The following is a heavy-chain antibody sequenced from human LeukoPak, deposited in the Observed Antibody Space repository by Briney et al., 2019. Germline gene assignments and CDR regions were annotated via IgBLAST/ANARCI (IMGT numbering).Heavy chain of an antibody. J-gene: IGHJ3*02. V-gene: IGHV4-31*03. CDR1: GGSITSGDYH. CDR2: IYHSGST. D-gene: IGHD5-24*01. CDR3: AREARGMATNAHDTFDI. Sequence: SQTLSLTCTVSGGSITSGDYHWSWICQYPGKGLEWIGYIYHSGSTYYNPSLKSRLTISVDTSKNQFSLKLNSLTAADTAVYYCAREARGMATNAHDTFDIWGQGTMVTVSS.